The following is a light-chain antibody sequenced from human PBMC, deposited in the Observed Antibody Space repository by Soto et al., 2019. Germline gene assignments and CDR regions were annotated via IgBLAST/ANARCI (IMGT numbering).Light chain of an antibody. CDR1: QSISSR. CDR2: DAS. V-gene: IGKV3-20*01. J-gene: IGKJ2*01. CDR3: QHDGYTLPNA. Sequence: EIVLTQSPGTLSLSPGEGATLSCRASQSISSRLAWYQQKPGQAPRLLIYDASNRATGIPDRFSGSGSGADFTLTTSRLEPEDFAVYYCQHDGYTLPNAFGQGTKLEIK.